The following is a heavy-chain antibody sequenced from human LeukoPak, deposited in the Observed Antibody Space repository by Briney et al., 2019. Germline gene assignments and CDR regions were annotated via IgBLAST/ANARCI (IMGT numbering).Heavy chain of an antibody. CDR3: ARREFLDDPSGYLSFWFAS. Sequence: GESLKISCKGSGYSFTTYWIVWVRQMPGKGLEWMGIVYPGDSDTRFSPSFQGQVTISADKSISTAYLQWNSLKASDTAMYYCARREFLDDPSGYLSFWFASWGQGTLVTVSS. D-gene: IGHD3-22*01. J-gene: IGHJ5*01. CDR2: VYPGDSDT. CDR1: GYSFTTYW. V-gene: IGHV5-51*01.